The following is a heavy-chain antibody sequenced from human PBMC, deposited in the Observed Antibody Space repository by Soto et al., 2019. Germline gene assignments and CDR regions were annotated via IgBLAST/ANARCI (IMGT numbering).Heavy chain of an antibody. CDR2: INDRGRST. Sequence: EVPLLESGGAFVQAGGSLSLSCAASGFTFSSYAMNWVRQPPGKGVESVSGINDRGRSTYYADSVKGRFTISRKNSKNTLSLPMNSLRAEDTAVYYCDHGYYFDSWGQGTPVTVTS. V-gene: IGHV3-23*01. J-gene: IGHJ4*02. CDR1: GFTFSSYA. CDR3: DHGYYFDS. D-gene: IGHD3-10*01.